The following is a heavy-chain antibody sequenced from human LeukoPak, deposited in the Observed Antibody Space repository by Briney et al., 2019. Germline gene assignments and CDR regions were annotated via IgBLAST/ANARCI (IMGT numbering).Heavy chain of an antibody. CDR3: ARVMDSSGYYYAAFDI. V-gene: IGHV1-2*06. CDR2: INPNSGGT. D-gene: IGHD3-22*01. CDR1: GYTFTGYY. Sequence: GASVKVSCKASGYTFTGYYMHWVRQAPGQGLEWMGRINPNSGGTNYAQKFQGRVTMTRDTSISTAYMELSKLRSDDTAVYYCARVMDSSGYYYAAFDIWGQGTMVTVSS. J-gene: IGHJ3*02.